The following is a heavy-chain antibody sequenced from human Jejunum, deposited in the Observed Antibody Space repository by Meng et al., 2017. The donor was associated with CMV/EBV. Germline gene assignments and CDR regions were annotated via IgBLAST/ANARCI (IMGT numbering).Heavy chain of an antibody. CDR3: AIGVEGATTKFLRFDF. CDR2: IVPVLGIE. CDR1: GATFSTSA. J-gene: IGHJ4*02. V-gene: IGHV1-69*05. Sequence: ASGATFSTSAISWVQRAPGQGLEGMGGIVPVLGIEKYAQGLQGRVTISRDSTNTAYMDLSSLRSDDTAVYYCAIGVEGATTKFLRFDFWGQGTLAPSPQ. D-gene: IGHD1-26*01.